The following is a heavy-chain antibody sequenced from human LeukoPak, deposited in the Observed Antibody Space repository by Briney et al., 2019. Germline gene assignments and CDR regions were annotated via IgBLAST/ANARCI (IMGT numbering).Heavy chain of an antibody. CDR1: GGTFSSYA. V-gene: IGHV1-69*04. CDR3: ASVTRRYCSSTSCYTPFDY. Sequence: SVKVSCKASGGTFSSYAISWVRQAPGQGLEWMGRIIPILGIANYAQKFQGRVTITADKSTSTAYMELSSLRSEDTAVYYCASVTRRYCSSTSCYTPFDYWGQGTLVTVSS. CDR2: IIPILGIA. D-gene: IGHD2-2*02. J-gene: IGHJ4*02.